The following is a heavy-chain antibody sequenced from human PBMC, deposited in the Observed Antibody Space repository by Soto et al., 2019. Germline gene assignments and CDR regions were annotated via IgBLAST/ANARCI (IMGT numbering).Heavy chain of an antibody. J-gene: IGHJ4*02. V-gene: IGHV3-33*01. Sequence: PGGSLRLSCAASGFSFSTYGMHWVRQAPGKGLECVAVRWFDGSNKQYADSVKGRFTISRDNSKNTLYLQMNSLIVEDTAVYYCARDNSDTGGYYYFDSWGQGTLVTVSS. CDR3: ARDNSDTGGYYYFDS. CDR1: GFSFSTYG. CDR2: RWFDGSNK. D-gene: IGHD3-22*01.